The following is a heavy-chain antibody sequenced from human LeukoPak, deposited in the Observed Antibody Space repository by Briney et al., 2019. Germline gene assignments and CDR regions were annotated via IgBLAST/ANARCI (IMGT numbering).Heavy chain of an antibody. J-gene: IGHJ4*02. CDR2: INPSGGNT. D-gene: IGHD4-17*01. CDR3: ARGPMTTADY. CDR1: GYTFTRYY. Sequence: ASVTVSCKASGYTFTRYYMHWVRQAPGQGLEWMGGINPSGGNTSYAQKFQGRVTMTRDTSTSTVYMELSSLRSEDTAVYYCARGPMTTADYWGQGTLVTVSS. V-gene: IGHV1-46*01.